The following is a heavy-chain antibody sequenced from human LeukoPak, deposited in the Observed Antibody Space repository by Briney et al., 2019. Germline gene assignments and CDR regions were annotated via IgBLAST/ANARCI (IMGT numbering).Heavy chain of an antibody. CDR3: ASYYSSSWSTKYFQR. CDR1: GFTFSSYR. J-gene: IGHJ1*01. Sequence: GGSLRLSCAASGFTFSSYRMSWVRQVAGKGLEWVANIKQDGSEKYYVDSVKGRFTISRDNAKNSLYLQMNSLRAEDTAVYYCASYYSSSWSTKYFQRWGQGTLVTVSS. CDR2: IKQDGSEK. V-gene: IGHV3-7*01. D-gene: IGHD6-13*01.